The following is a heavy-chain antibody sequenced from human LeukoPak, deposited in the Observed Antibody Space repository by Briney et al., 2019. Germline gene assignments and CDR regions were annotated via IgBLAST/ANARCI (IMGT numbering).Heavy chain of an antibody. CDR1: GFTFDGYG. CDR2: IDWNGADT. V-gene: IGHV3-20*04. CDR3: ARVRGGLSYGMDV. Sequence: GGSLRLSCAASGFTFDGYGMSWVRQAPGKGLGWVSAIDWNGADTGYADSVKGRFTVSRDNAKNSLYLHLSSLRAEDTALYYCARVRGGLSYGMDVWGQGTTVTVSS. J-gene: IGHJ6*02. D-gene: IGHD3-10*01.